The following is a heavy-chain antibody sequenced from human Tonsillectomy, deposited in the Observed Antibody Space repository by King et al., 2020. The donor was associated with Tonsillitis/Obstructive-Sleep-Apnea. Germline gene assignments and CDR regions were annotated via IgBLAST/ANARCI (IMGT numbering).Heavy chain of an antibody. CDR1: GGTFSDYA. V-gene: IGHV1-69*04. CDR2: IIPILGIG. Sequence: QLVQSGAEVKKPGSSVKVSCKASGGTFSDYAISWVRQAPGQGLEWMGRIIPILGIGNYAQKFQGRVTINADKSTSTDYMELSSLKSEDTAVYYSARDRGFGCLLGIYCFDYWGQGTPVTVSS. CDR3: ARDRGFGCLLGIYCFDY. D-gene: IGHD3-10*01. J-gene: IGHJ4*02.